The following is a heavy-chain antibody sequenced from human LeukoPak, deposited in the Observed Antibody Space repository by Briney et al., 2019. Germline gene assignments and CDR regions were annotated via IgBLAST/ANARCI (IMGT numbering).Heavy chain of an antibody. J-gene: IGHJ4*02. D-gene: IGHD6-13*01. CDR1: GYTFISYA. CDR2: ISTYNDNT. V-gene: IGHV1-18*01. CDR3: ARGGSSSWYY. Sequence: ASVKVSCKASGYTFISYAITWVRQAPGQGFEWMGWISTYNDNTNYAQKLQGRVTMTRDTSTSTAYMELRSLRSDDTAVYYCARGGSSSWYYWGQGTLVTVSS.